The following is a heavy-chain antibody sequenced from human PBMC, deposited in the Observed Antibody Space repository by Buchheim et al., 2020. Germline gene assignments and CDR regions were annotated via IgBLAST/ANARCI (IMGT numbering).Heavy chain of an antibody. CDR1: GFTFSSYW. J-gene: IGHJ6*02. D-gene: IGHD6-13*01. CDR3: ARVIAAAGYYYYGMDV. CDR2: IKQDGSEN. Sequence: EVQLVESGGGLVQPGGSLRLSCAASGFTFSSYWMSWVRQAPGTGLEWVANIKQDGSENYYVDSVKGRFTISRDNAKNSLYLQMNSLSAEDTAVYYCARVIAAAGYYYYGMDVWGQGTT. V-gene: IGHV3-7*01.